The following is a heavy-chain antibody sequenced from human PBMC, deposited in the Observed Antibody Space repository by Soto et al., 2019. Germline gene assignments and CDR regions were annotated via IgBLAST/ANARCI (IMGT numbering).Heavy chain of an antibody. CDR3: ARHPLARRKNNWFDP. Sequence: SETLCLTCTVSGDSIISSDFYWGWVRQPPGKGLEWIGSIFYLGSSYYNPSLKSRVTMSVDTSKNQFSLRLRSVTAADTALYFCARHPLARRKNNWFDPCSQRTMAT. J-gene: IGHJ5*02. D-gene: IGHD3-3*02. CDR2: IFYLGSS. V-gene: IGHV4-39*01. CDR1: GDSIISSDFY.